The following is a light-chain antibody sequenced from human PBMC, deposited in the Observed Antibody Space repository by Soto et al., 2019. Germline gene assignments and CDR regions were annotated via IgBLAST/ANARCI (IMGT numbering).Light chain of an antibody. Sequence: DIQMTQSPSSLAASGGVRVTVVCRASQTVSKYVHWYQQKTGKVPDXMIYSASTLYSGVPSRFSGRGSGTEFTLTISSLQPEDVATYYCQQTYTLPRTLAQGTKVDIK. CDR3: QQTYTLPRT. V-gene: IGKV1-39*01. CDR2: SAS. J-gene: IGKJ1*01. CDR1: QTVSKY.